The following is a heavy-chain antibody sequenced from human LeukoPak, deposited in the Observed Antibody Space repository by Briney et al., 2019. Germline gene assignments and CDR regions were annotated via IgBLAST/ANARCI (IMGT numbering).Heavy chain of an antibody. CDR2: IYYSGST. CDR1: GGSISSYY. CDR3: ARDPYYDFWSAFQNDY. Sequence: SETLSLTCTVSGGSISSYYWSWIRQPAGKGLEWIGYIYYSGSTNYNPSLKSRVTISVDTSKNQFSLKLSSVTAADTAVYYCARDPYYDFWSAFQNDYWGQGTLVTVSS. V-gene: IGHV4-59*12. J-gene: IGHJ4*02. D-gene: IGHD3-3*01.